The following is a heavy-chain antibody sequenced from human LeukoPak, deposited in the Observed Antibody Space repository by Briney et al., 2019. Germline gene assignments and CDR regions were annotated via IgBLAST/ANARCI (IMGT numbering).Heavy chain of an antibody. V-gene: IGHV4-34*01. CDR3: ARVKDPGGYYYYYYMDV. CDR2: INHSGST. J-gene: IGHJ6*03. D-gene: IGHD3-16*01. CDR1: GGSFSGYY. Sequence: PSETLSLTCAVYGGSFSGYYWSWIRQPPGKGLEWIGEINHSGSTNYNPSLKSRVTISVDTSKNQFSLKLSSVTAADTAMYYCARVKDPGGYYYYYYMDVWGKGTTVTVSS.